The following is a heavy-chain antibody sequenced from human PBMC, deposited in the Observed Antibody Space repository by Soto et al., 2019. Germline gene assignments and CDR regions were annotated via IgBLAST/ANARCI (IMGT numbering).Heavy chain of an antibody. Sequence: QLQLQESGPGLVKSSETLSLTCSVSGDSISNSRFYWAWIRQPPGEGLEWIGSIYHTGNAYYNPSLKSRVTLFVDTSKNQFSLKLTSVTAADTALYYCARDYFDSSDYTTNWFDPWGQGTLVTVSS. CDR3: ARDYFDSSDYTTNWFDP. D-gene: IGHD3-22*01. CDR2: IYHTGNA. V-gene: IGHV4-39*01. CDR1: GDSISNSRFY. J-gene: IGHJ5*02.